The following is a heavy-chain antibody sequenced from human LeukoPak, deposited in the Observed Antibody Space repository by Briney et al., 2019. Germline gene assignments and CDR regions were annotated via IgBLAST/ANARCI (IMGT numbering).Heavy chain of an antibody. D-gene: IGHD2-15*01. V-gene: IGHV3-33*01. CDR3: ARDLGYCSGGSCYTLRY. Sequence: RGSLRLSCAASGFTFSSYGMHWVRQAPGKGLEWVAVIWYDGSNKYYAGSVKGRFTISRDNSKNTLYLQMNSLRAEDTAVYYCARDLGYCSGGSCYTLRYWGQGTLVTVSS. J-gene: IGHJ4*02. CDR1: GFTFSSYG. CDR2: IWYDGSNK.